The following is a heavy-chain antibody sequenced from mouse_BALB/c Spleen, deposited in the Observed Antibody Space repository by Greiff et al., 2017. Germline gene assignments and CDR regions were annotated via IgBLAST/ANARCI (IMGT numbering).Heavy chain of an antibody. V-gene: IGHV14-3*02. Sequence: EVKLMESGAELVKPGASVKLSCTASGFNIKDTYMHWVKQRPEQGLEWIGRIDPANGNTKYDPKFQGKATITADTSSNTAYLQLSSLTSEDTAVYYCARRYGYDGGWFAYWGQGTLVTVSA. CDR1: GFNIKDTY. CDR2: IDPANGNT. CDR3: ARRYGYDGGWFAY. J-gene: IGHJ3*01. D-gene: IGHD2-2*01.